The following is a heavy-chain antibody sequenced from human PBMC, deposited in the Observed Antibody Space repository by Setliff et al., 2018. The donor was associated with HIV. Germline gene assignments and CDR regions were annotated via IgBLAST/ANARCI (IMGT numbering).Heavy chain of an antibody. Sequence: TLSLTCSFSGGSISGHYWSWIRQTPGKGLEWIATIYTTERISYNPSLRSRVTISVETSQNLFSLRLRSVTAADTGVYYCARPGSSSYYYAMDVWGLGTTVTV. CDR3: ARPGSSSYYYAMDV. CDR2: IYTTERI. J-gene: IGHJ6*02. V-gene: IGHV4-59*11. CDR1: GGSISGHY. D-gene: IGHD3-10*01.